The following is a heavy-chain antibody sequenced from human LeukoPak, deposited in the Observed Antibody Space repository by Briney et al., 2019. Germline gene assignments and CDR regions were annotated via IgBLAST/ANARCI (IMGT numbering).Heavy chain of an antibody. CDR3: ARGERGYSYVTHY. D-gene: IGHD5-18*01. J-gene: IGHJ4*02. CDR2: ILPICGTA. CDR1: RGTFSSYA. V-gene: IGHV1-69*05. Sequence: ASVNVPCKASRGTFSSYAIIWARQASARGLEWMGGILPICGTANYAQKFQGRVTITTDESTSTAYMELSSLRSEDTAVYYCARGERGYSYVTHYWGQGTLVTVSS.